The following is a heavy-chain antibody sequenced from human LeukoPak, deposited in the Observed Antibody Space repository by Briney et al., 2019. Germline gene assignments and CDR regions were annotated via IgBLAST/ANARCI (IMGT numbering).Heavy chain of an antibody. J-gene: IGHJ4*02. CDR1: GYSFTSDA. D-gene: IGHD3-16*01. CDR2: IRTNTGDP. Sequence: ASVKVSCKASGYSFTSDAMNWVRQAPGQGLEFMGRIRTNTGDPTYARGFTGRFVFSMDTSVSTAYLQINSLKAADTGIYFCARLGGDSWGQGTLVIVSS. CDR3: ARLGGDS. V-gene: IGHV7-4-1*02.